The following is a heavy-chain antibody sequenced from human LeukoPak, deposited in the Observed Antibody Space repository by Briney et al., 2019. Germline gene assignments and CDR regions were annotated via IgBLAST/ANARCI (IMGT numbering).Heavy chain of an antibody. Sequence: ASVKVSCKASGGTFSSYAISWVRQAPGQGLEWMGGIIPIFGTANYAQKFQGRVTITADESTSTPYMELSSLTSEDTAVDYCASGAGSGRLYYYYYMDVWGKGTTVTVSS. CDR2: IIPIFGTA. CDR3: ASGAGSGRLYYYYYMDV. J-gene: IGHJ6*03. V-gene: IGHV1-69*13. CDR1: GGTFSSYA. D-gene: IGHD1-26*01.